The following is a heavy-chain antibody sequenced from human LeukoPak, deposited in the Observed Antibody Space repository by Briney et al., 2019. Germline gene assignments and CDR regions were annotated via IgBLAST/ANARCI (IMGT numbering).Heavy chain of an antibody. V-gene: IGHV4-31*03. CDR2: IYYSGST. Sequence: SETLSLTCTVSGGSISSGGYYWSWIRQHPGKGLEWIGYIYYSGSTYYNPSLKSRVTISVDTSKNQFSLKLSSVTAADTAVHYCAREVEGYFDYWGQGTLVTVSS. CDR1: GGSISSGGYY. J-gene: IGHJ4*02. CDR3: AREVEGYFDY.